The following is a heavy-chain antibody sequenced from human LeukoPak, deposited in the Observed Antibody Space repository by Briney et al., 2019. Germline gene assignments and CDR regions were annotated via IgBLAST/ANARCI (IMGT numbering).Heavy chain of an antibody. CDR1: GGTFSSYA. J-gene: IGHJ4*02. CDR3: ASSPGAKGGDY. D-gene: IGHD1-26*01. V-gene: IGHV1-69*04. Sequence: GSSVKVSCKASGGTFSSYAISWVRQAPGQGLEWMGRIIPILGIANYAQKFQGRVTITADKSTSTAYMELSSLRSEDTAVYYCASSPGAKGGDYWGQGTLVTVSS. CDR2: IIPILGIA.